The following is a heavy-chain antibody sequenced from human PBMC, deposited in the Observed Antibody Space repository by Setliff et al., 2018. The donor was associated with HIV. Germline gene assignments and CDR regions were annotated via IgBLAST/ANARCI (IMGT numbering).Heavy chain of an antibody. CDR2: INAGNGNT. J-gene: IGHJ4*02. CDR1: GYTFTSYA. CDR3: ARAPESDYGSEPIFDY. Sequence: ASVKVSCKASGYTFTSYAMHWVRQAPGQRLEWMGWINAGNGNTKYSQKFQARVTMTRDTSISTAYVELSSLTSEDTAVYYCARAPESDYGSEPIFDYWGQGTLVTVSS. V-gene: IGHV1-3*01. D-gene: IGHD3-10*01.